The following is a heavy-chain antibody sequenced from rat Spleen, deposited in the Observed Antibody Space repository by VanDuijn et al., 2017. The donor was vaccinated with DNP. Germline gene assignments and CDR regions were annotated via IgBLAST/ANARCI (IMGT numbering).Heavy chain of an antibody. CDR2: IRSGGSA. Sequence: QVQLKESGPGLVQPSRTLSLTCTVSGFSLTTYGVSWVRQPPGKGLEWIAAIRSGGSAAYYSALRSRLSISRDTSKSQVLLKMHSLQSEDTAMYFCARSELLRAPVGYWGQGVMVTVSS. CDR3: ARSELLRAPVGY. D-gene: IGHD1-6*01. J-gene: IGHJ2*01. V-gene: IGHV2-16*01. CDR1: GFSLTTYG.